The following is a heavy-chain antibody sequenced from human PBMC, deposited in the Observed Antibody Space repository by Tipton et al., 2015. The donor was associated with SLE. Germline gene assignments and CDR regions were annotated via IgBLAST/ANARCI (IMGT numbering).Heavy chain of an antibody. CDR1: GGSISSSNW. D-gene: IGHD6-6*01. Sequence: TLSLTCTVSGGSISSSNWWSWVRQPPGKGLEWIGEIYHSGSTNYNPSLKSRVTISVDKSKNQFSLKLSSVTAADTAVYYCARDLAARGGHYFDYWGQGTLVTVSS. V-gene: IGHV4-4*02. CDR2: IYHSGST. J-gene: IGHJ4*02. CDR3: ARDLAARGGHYFDY.